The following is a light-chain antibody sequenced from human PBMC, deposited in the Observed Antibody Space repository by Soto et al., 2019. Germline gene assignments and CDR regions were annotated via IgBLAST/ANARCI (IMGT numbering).Light chain of an antibody. J-gene: IGKJ1*01. Sequence: EIVLTQSPGTLSLSPGERATLSCRASQSVSSSYLAWYQQKPGQTPRLLIYDATSRATGIPDRFSGSGSGTEFTPTISRLEPEDFAVYYCQKYWIQPKPFGRGT. V-gene: IGKV3-20*01. CDR2: DAT. CDR3: QKYWIQPKP. CDR1: QSVSSSY.